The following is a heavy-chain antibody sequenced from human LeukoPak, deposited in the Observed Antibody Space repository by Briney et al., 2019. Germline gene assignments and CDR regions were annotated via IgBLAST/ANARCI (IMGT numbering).Heavy chain of an antibody. CDR2: INPSGGST. J-gene: IGHJ5*02. Sequence: ASVKVSCKASGYTFTSYYMHWVRQAPGQGLEWMGIINPSGGSTSYAQKFQGRVTITADESTSTAYMELSSLRSEDTAVYYCARLAYCGGDCRNWFDPWGQGTLVTVSS. CDR3: ARLAYCGGDCRNWFDP. CDR1: GYTFTSYY. V-gene: IGHV1-46*01. D-gene: IGHD2-21*02.